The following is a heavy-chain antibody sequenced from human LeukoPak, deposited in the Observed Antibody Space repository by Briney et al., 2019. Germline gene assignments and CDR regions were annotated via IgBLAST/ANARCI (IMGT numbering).Heavy chain of an antibody. Sequence: SETLSLTCTVSGDSTSGYYWMWIRQTPGKGLEWIGYVYYSGGTNYNPSLKSRVTISIDASKNQFSLKLSSVTAADTGVYYCARESPGAGHFDYWGQVALVTVSS. CDR2: VYYSGGT. CDR3: ARESPGAGHFDY. D-gene: IGHD1-26*01. CDR1: GDSTSGYY. V-gene: IGHV4-59*01. J-gene: IGHJ4*02.